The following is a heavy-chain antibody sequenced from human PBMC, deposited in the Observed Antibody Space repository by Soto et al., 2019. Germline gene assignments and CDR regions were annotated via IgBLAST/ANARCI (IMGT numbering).Heavy chain of an antibody. CDR1: GDCFTTSW. CDR2: VYPSDSDV. D-gene: IGHD3-16*01. CDR3: TKGVTCPFAS. Sequence: PGESLKISCQGCGDCFTTSWIGWVRQMPGKGLEWLGNVYPSDSDVRYSPSFEGRVTISSDKYINTAYLHLLNLKASATAIYYCTKGVTCPFASWGKVTRVTVSS. J-gene: IGHJ4*02. V-gene: IGHV5-51*01.